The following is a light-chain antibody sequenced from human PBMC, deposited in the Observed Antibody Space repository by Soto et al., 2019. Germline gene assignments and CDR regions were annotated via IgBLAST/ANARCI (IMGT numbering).Light chain of an antibody. CDR2: EVN. CDR3: TSYGGRDNLM. Sequence: QSALTKPPSASGSPGQSVTISCTGTSSDIGAYNYVSWFQQHPGEAPNLIISEVNKRPSGVPDRFSGSKSGNTASLTVSGLQAEDEADYYCTSYGGRDNLMFGGGTKVTVL. V-gene: IGLV2-8*01. CDR1: SSDIGAYNY. J-gene: IGLJ3*02.